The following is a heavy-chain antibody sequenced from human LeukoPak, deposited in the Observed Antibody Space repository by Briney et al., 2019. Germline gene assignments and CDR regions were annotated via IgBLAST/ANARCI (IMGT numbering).Heavy chain of an antibody. V-gene: IGHV1-18*01. CDR2: ISGYNGKT. CDR1: GYAFTGYG. Sequence: GASVKVSCKASGYAFTGYGISWVRQAPGQGLEWMGWISGYNGKTYYARQLQARVTMTTDTSTTTAYMELRSLRSDDTAVYYCARDLSGSLNLNDYWGQGTLVTVSS. CDR3: ARDLSGSLNLNDY. J-gene: IGHJ4*02. D-gene: IGHD1-26*01.